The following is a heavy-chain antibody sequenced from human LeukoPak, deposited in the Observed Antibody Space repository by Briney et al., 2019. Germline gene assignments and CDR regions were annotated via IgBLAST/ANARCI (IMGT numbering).Heavy chain of an antibody. CDR3: ARDLDASMGLNWFDP. Sequence: PGGSLRLSCAASGFIFSSYGMHWVRQAPGKGLEWVAFIRYDGSKKYYADSVKGRFTISRDNSKNTLYLQMNSLRAEDTAVYYCARDLDASMGLNWFDPWGQGTLVTVSS. J-gene: IGHJ5*02. CDR1: GFIFSSYG. D-gene: IGHD5-18*01. CDR2: IRYDGSKK. V-gene: IGHV3-30*02.